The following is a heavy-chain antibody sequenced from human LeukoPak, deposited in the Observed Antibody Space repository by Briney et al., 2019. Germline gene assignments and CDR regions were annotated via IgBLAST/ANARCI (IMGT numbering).Heavy chain of an antibody. CDR2: ISAYNGNT. CDR3: ARVSSLLSQGSYHPFFDY. J-gene: IGHJ4*02. CDR1: GYTFTSYG. Sequence: AASVKVSCKASGYTFTSYGISWVRQAPGQGLEWMGWISAYNGNTNYAQKLQGRVTMTTDTSTSTAYMELRSLRSDDTAVYYCARVSSLLSQGSYHPFFDYWGQGTLVTVSS. D-gene: IGHD3-16*02. V-gene: IGHV1-18*01.